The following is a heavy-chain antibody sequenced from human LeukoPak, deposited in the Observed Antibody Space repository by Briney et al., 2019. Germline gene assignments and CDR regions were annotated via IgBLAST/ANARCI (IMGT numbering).Heavy chain of an antibody. J-gene: IGHJ6*03. CDR3: ARHTPDPYYYYMDV. CDR1: GGSISSSSYY. Sequence: SETLSLTCTVSGGSISSSSYYWGWIRQPPGKGLEWIGSIYYSGSTYYNPSLKSRVTISVDTSKNQFSLKLSSVTAADTAVYYCARHTPDPYYYYMDVWGKGTTVTVSS. CDR2: IYYSGST. V-gene: IGHV4-39*01.